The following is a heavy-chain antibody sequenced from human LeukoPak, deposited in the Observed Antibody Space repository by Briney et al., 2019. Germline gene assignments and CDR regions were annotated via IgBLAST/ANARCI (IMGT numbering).Heavy chain of an antibody. V-gene: IGHV4-61*02. CDR2: IYTSGST. J-gene: IGHJ3*02. CDR1: GGSISSGSHY. CDR3: ARDKFLAFDI. Sequence: SETLSLTCTVSGGSISSGSHYWSWIRQPAGKGLEWIGRIYTSGSTNYNPSLKSRVTISVDPSKNQFSLKLSSVTAADTAVYYCARDKFLAFDIWGQGTMVTVSS.